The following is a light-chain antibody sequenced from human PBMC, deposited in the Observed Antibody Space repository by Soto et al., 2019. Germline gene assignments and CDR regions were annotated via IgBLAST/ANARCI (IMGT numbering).Light chain of an antibody. J-gene: IGKJ1*01. CDR2: RAS. V-gene: IGKV1-5*03. Sequence: IQMTQSPSTLSASVGDRVTITCRASQNINTWLAWYQQKPGKAPRLLIYRASSLENGVPSRFGGRGSGTQSIFTISSLQPDYSATYYCQQYSSDSTFGQGTKVEIK. CDR1: QNINTW. CDR3: QQYSSDST.